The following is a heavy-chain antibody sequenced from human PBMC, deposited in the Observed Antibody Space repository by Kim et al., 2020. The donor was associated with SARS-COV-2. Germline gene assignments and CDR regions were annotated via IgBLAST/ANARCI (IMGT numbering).Heavy chain of an antibody. CDR2: ISGSGGST. CDR3: AKEGFWYYYDSSGSFDY. J-gene: IGHJ4*02. V-gene: IGHV3-23*01. Sequence: GGSLRLSCAASGFTFSSYAMSWVRQAPGKGLEWVSAISGSGGSTYYADSVKGRFTISRDNSKNTLYLQMNSLRAEDTAVYYCAKEGFWYYYDSSGSFDYWGQGTLVTVSS. D-gene: IGHD3-22*01. CDR1: GFTFSSYA.